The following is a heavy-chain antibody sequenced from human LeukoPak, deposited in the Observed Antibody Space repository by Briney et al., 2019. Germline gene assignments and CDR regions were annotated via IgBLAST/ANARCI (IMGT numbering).Heavy chain of an antibody. CDR1: GGSISSSSYY. Sequence: PSETLSLTCTVSGGSISSSSYYWGWIRQPPGKGLEWIGSIYYSGSTYYNPSLKSRVTISVDTSKNQFSLKLSSVTAADTAVYYCARQLRIAVAGTWFDPWGQGTLVTVSS. J-gene: IGHJ5*02. D-gene: IGHD6-19*01. CDR2: IYYSGST. CDR3: ARQLRIAVAGTWFDP. V-gene: IGHV4-39*01.